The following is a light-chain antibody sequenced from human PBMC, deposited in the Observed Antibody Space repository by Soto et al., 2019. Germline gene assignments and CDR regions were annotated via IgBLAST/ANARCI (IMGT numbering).Light chain of an antibody. V-gene: IGKV3-20*01. CDR3: QQYGGVPYT. J-gene: IGKJ2*01. CDR2: GAS. CDR1: ESISRDY. Sequence: EIVLTQSPGTLSLSPGQTATLSCRASESISRDYLAWYQQRLGQAPRLLIYGASSGATGIPDRFSGSGSGPDFALAISRLEPEDFGIYDCQQYGGVPYTCVQGTMLEIK.